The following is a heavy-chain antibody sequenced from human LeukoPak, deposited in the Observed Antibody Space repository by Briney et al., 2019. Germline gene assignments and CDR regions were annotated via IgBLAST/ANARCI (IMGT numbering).Heavy chain of an antibody. D-gene: IGHD3-22*01. CDR2: INPNSGGT. Sequence: ASVKVSCKASGYTFTGYYMHWVRQAPGQGLEWMGWINPNSGGTNYAQKFEGRVTMTRDTSISTAYMELRRLRSDDTAVFFCASGVPSYYDTSGYASDAFDIWGQGTMVTVSS. CDR1: GYTFTGYY. CDR3: ASGVPSYYDTSGYASDAFDI. J-gene: IGHJ3*02. V-gene: IGHV1-2*02.